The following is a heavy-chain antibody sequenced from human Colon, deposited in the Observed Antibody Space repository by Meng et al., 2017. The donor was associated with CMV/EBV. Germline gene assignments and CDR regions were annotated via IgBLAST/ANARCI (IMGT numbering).Heavy chain of an antibody. CDR3: ARVVTGLHWYFDF. CDR1: GYTLTELS. V-gene: IGHV1-24*01. J-gene: IGHJ2*01. CDR2: FDPEDGET. Sequence: ASVKVSCKVSGYTLTELSMHWVRQAPGKGLEWMGGFDPEDGETIYAQKFQGRVTMTEDTSTDTAYMEVRDLSSDDTAVYYCARVVTGLHWYFDFWGRGTLVTVSS. D-gene: IGHD1-1*01.